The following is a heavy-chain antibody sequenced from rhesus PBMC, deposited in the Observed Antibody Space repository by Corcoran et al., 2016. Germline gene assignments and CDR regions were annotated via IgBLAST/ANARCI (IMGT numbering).Heavy chain of an antibody. Sequence: QVQLQESGPGLVRPSETLSLTCAVSGGSFSSYWWSWIRQPPGKGLEWIGEINGNSGRTNYNPSLKSRVTISKGASKNQLSLNLRSVTAADTAVYYCARDSVTGTTLFDQWGQGVLVTVSS. V-gene: IGHV4-80*01. J-gene: IGHJ4*01. CDR2: INGNSGRT. CDR3: ARDSVTGTTLFDQ. CDR1: GGSFSSYW. D-gene: IGHD1-7*02.